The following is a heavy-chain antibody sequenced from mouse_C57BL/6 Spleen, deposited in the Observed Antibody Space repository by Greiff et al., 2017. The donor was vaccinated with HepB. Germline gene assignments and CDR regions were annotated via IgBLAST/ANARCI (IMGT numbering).Heavy chain of an antibody. Sequence: VQLQQSGPELVKPGASVKISCKASGYAFSSSWMNWVKQRPGKGLEWIGRIYPGDGDTNYNGKFKGKATLTADKSSSTAYMQLSSLTSEDSAVYCCAREGVVATDYWGQGTTLTVSS. CDR2: IYPGDGDT. CDR3: AREGVVATDY. CDR1: GYAFSSSW. D-gene: IGHD1-1*01. V-gene: IGHV1-82*01. J-gene: IGHJ2*01.